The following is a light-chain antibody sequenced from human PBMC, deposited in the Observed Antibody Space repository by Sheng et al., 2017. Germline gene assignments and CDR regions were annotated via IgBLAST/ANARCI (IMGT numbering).Light chain of an antibody. J-gene: IGKJ3*01. CDR1: QSISRY. CDR2: DAS. V-gene: IGKV3-15*01. Sequence: EIVLTQSPATLSLSPGERATLSCRASQSISRYLAWYQQKPGQAPRLLIYDASARATGVPARFSGRGSGTEFSLTISSLQSDDVAIYYCQQYNNWPPTTFGPGTRV. CDR3: QQYNNWPPTT.